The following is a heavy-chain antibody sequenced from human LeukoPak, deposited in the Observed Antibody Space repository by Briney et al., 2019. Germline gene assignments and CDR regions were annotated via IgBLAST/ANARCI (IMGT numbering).Heavy chain of an antibody. CDR2: IYYSGST. J-gene: IGHJ6*02. CDR3: ARLDYLYGMDV. D-gene: IGHD4-11*01. CDR1: GYSISSGYY. Sequence: SETLSLTCTVSGYSISSGYYWGWIRQPPGKGLEWIGYIYYSGSTNYNPSLKSRVTISVDTSKNQFSLKLSSVTAADTAVYYCARLDYLYGMDVWGQGTTVTVSS. V-gene: IGHV4-38-2*02.